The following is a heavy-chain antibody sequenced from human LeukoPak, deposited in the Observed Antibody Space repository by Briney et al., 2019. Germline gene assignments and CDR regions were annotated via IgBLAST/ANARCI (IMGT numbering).Heavy chain of an antibody. Sequence: GGSLRLSCAASGFTFSSYSMNWVRQAPGKGLEWVSSISSNSSYIYYADSVKGRFTISRDNAKNSLYLQMNSLRAEDTAVYYCAPPPTVRGVTPWGQGTLVTVSS. V-gene: IGHV3-21*01. J-gene: IGHJ5*02. D-gene: IGHD3-10*01. CDR2: ISSNSSYI. CDR1: GFTFSSYS. CDR3: APPPTVRGVTP.